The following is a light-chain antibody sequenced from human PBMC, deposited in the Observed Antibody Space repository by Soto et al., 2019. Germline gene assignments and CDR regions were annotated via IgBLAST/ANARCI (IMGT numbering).Light chain of an antibody. V-gene: IGLV2-14*01. J-gene: IGLJ1*01. Sequence: QSVLTQSASVSGSPGQSITISCTGTSSDVGAYNYVSWYQQFPGKAPKLMIYEVTNRPSGVSNRFSGSKSGNTASLTISGLQAEDEGDYYCTSFTTSSTYVFGTGTKLTVL. CDR2: EVT. CDR3: TSFTTSSTYV. CDR1: SSDVGAYNY.